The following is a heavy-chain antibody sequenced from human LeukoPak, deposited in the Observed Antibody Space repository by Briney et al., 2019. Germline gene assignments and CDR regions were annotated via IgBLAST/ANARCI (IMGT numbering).Heavy chain of an antibody. V-gene: IGHV3-23*01. J-gene: IGHJ4*02. CDR3: AKEAFYYDSSGYYRGPYFDS. D-gene: IGHD3-22*01. CDR1: GFTFSSYA. Sequence: PGGSLRLSCAASGFTFSSYAMSWVRQAPGKGLEWVSGVSGSGGSTFHVDSVKGRFTISRDNSKNTLYLQMNSLRAEDTAVYYCAKEAFYYDSSGYYRGPYFDSWGQGTLVTVSS. CDR2: VSGSGGST.